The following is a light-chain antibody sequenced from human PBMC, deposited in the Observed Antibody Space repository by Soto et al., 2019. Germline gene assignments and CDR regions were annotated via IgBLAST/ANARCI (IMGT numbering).Light chain of an antibody. V-gene: IGKV3-11*01. CDR1: QSVSTK. CDR3: QQRSNWPPT. CDR2: GAS. Sequence: EIVMTQSPVSLSVCPGARATLSCRASQSVSTKLAWYQQKPGQAPRLLIYGASNRATGIPARFSGSGSGTDFTLTISSLEPEDFAVYYCQQRSNWPPTCGKGPRRAIK. J-gene: IGKJ5*01.